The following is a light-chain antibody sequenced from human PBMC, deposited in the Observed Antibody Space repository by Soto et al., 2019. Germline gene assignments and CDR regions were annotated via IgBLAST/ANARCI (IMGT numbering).Light chain of an antibody. CDR3: QTWGTGIRV. Sequence: QPVLTQSPSASASLGASVKLTCTLSSGHSSYAIAWHQQQPGKGPRFLMKLKGDGSHIKGDGIPDRFSGSSSGAERYLTISSLQSEDEADYYCQTWGTGIRVFGGGTQLTVL. J-gene: IGLJ3*02. V-gene: IGLV4-69*01. CDR1: SGHSSYA. CDR2: LKGDGSH.